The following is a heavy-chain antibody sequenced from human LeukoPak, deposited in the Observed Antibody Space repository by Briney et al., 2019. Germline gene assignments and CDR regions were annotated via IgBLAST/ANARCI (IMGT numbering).Heavy chain of an antibody. V-gene: IGHV4-59*01. CDR3: ASGGWQWLID. J-gene: IGHJ4*02. D-gene: IGHD6-19*01. CDR2: FHYSGTT. CDR1: GGSISSYY. Sequence: SETLSLTCTVSGGSISSYYWSWIRQPPGKGLEWIGYFHYSGTTNSNPSLKSRVSISIDTSKNQLSLKPTSVTAADTAMYYCASGGWQWLIDWGQGTLVTVSS.